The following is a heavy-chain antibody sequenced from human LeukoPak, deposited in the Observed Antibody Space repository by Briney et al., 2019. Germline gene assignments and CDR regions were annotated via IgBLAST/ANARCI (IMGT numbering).Heavy chain of an antibody. V-gene: IGHV5-51*01. CDR2: IYPGDSDT. CDR3: ARSCTSTSCYLTDAFDI. CDR1: GYSFTTYW. Sequence: GESLKISCKGSGYSFTTYWIGWVRQMPGKGLEWMGVIYPGDSDTKYSPSFQGQVTISADKSINTAYLQWSSLKASDTAMYYCARSCTSTSCYLTDAFDIWGQGTMVTVSS. D-gene: IGHD2-2*01. J-gene: IGHJ3*02.